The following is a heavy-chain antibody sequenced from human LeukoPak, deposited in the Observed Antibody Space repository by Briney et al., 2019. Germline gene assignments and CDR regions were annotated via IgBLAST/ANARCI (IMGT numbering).Heavy chain of an antibody. CDR1: GFTFSSYA. J-gene: IGHJ4*02. Sequence: GGSLRLSCAASGFTFSSYAMSWVRQAPGKGLEWVSAISGSGGSTYYADSVKGRFTISRDNSKNTLYLQMNSLRAEDTAVYYCTSGVAGNFDYWGQGTLVTVPS. CDR2: ISGSGGST. CDR3: TSGVAGNFDY. D-gene: IGHD6-19*01. V-gene: IGHV3-23*01.